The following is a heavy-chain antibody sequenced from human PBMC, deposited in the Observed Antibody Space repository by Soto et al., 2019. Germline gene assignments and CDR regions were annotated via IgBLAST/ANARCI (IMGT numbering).Heavy chain of an antibody. Sequence: SETLSLTCTVSGGSISSSSYYWGWIRQPPGKGLEWIGSIYYSGSTYYNPSLKSRVTISVNTSKNQFSLKLSSVTAADTAVYYCESQIRHRDVWGKGTTVTVSS. V-gene: IGHV4-39*01. CDR2: IYYSGST. D-gene: IGHD2-21*01. CDR1: GGSISSSSYY. CDR3: ESQIRHRDV. J-gene: IGHJ6*04.